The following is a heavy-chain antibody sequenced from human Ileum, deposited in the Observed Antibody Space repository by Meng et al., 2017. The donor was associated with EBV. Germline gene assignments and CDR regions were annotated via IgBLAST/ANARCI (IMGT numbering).Heavy chain of an antibody. D-gene: IGHD3-10*01. Sequence: QLKLQQWGAGLLKPSETLSLTCAVHGGSFSGYYWSWIRQPPGKGLEWIGEINHSGSTNYNPSLKSRVTISVDTSKNQFSLKLSSVTAADTAVYYCARGNKVSDRGFDYWGQGTLVTVSS. CDR1: GGSFSGYY. CDR2: INHSGST. V-gene: IGHV4-34*01. J-gene: IGHJ4*02. CDR3: ARGNKVSDRGFDY.